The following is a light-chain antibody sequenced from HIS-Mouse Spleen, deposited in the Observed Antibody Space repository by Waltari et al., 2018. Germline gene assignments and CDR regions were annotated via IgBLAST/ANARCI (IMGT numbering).Light chain of an antibody. CDR1: SSNLGSNT. CDR3: AAWDDSLNGWV. Sequence: QAVLTQPPSASGTPGQRVTISCSGSSSNLGSNTVNWYQQLPGTAPKPLSYSNNQRPSGVPDRCSGSKSGTSASLAISGLQSEDEADYYCAAWDDSLNGWVFGGGTKLTVL. CDR2: SNN. J-gene: IGLJ3*02. V-gene: IGLV1-44*01.